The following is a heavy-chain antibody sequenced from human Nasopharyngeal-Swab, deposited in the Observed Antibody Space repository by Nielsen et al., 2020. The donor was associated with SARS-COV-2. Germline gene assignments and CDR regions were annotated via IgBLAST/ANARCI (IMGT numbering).Heavy chain of an antibody. J-gene: IGHJ4*02. CDR3: ARDLSSIAVAGN. CDR2: ISAYNGNT. V-gene: IGHV1-18*01. Sequence: WVRQAPGQGLEWMGWISAYNGNTNYAQTLQGRVTITTDTSTSTAYMELRSLRSDDTAVYYCARDLSSIAVAGNWGQGTLVTVSS. D-gene: IGHD6-19*01.